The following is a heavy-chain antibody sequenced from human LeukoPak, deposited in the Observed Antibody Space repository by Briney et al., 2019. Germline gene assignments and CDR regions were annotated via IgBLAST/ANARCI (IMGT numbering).Heavy chain of an antibody. J-gene: IGHJ3*01. CDR1: GGSISSFY. CDR3: ARLSGSYSAFDF. Sequence: SETLSLTCTVSGGSISSFYWTWIRQPPGKGLEWIGYIYYSGGTNYNPSLNSRVTILVDTSRNQFSLKLSSVTAVDTAVYYCARLSGSYSAFDFWGQGTMVTVSS. D-gene: IGHD1-26*01. V-gene: IGHV4-59*01. CDR2: IYYSGGT.